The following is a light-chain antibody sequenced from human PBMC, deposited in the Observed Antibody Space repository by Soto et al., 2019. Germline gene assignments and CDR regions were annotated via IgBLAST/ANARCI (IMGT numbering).Light chain of an antibody. CDR3: QKLLSYPNN. J-gene: IGKJ5*01. V-gene: IGKV1-12*01. CDR1: QGISSW. CDR2: AAS. Sequence: DIQMTHSPSSVSASVLYIVTITFRSSQGISSWLAWYQQKPGKAPKLLIYAASSLQSGVPSRFSGSGSVTDFTLTISSLQPEDFATYYCQKLLSYPNNFGQGTRLEIK.